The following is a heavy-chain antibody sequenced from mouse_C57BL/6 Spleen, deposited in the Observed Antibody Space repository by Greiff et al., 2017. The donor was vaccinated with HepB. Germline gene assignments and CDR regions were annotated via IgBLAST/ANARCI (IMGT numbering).Heavy chain of an antibody. CDR3: AREGYYGSSLNWYFGV. V-gene: IGHV1-4*01. CDR1: GYTFTSYT. D-gene: IGHD1-1*01. Sequence: QVQLQQSGAELARPGASVKMSCKASGYTFTSYTMHWVKQRPGQGLEWIGYINPSSGYTKYNQKFKDKATLTADKSSSTAYMQLSSLTSEDSAVYYCAREGYYGSSLNWYFGVWGTGTTVTVSS. CDR2: INPSSGYT. J-gene: IGHJ1*03.